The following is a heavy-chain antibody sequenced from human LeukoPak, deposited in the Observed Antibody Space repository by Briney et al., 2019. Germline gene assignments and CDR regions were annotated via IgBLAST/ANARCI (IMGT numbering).Heavy chain of an antibody. J-gene: IGHJ4*02. CDR2: INTDGSST. CDR3: VKDMAGNYDY. Sequence: GGSLRLSCAASGFMFSNYWMHWVRQAPGKGLVWVSRINTDGSSTNYADSVTGRFTISRDNAENTLYLQMNSLRAEDTAIYYCVKDMAGNYDYWGQGTLVTVSS. D-gene: IGHD4-11*01. V-gene: IGHV3-74*01. CDR1: GFMFSNYW.